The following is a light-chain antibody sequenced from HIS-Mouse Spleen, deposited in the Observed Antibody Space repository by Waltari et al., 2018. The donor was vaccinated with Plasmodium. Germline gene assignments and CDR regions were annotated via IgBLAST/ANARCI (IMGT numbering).Light chain of an antibody. CDR2: EDS. Sequence: SYELTQPPSVSVSPGQTARITCSGDALPTKYAYWYQQKSGQAPVLVNYEDSKRPSGIPEGFAGASSGTMATLTIGGAQVEDEADYYCYSTDSSGNHRVFGGGTKLTVL. CDR3: YSTDSSGNHRV. J-gene: IGLJ3*02. CDR1: ALPTKY. V-gene: IGLV3-10*01.